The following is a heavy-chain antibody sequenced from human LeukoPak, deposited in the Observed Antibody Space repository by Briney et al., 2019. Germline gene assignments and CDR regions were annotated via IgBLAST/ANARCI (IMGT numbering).Heavy chain of an antibody. Sequence: SETLSLTCTVSGDSISTSGHFWGWVRQPPGKGLEWIGSIFYSGSGYYNPSLKSRFTISVDMSKNQFSLSLSSVTAADTAMFYCARHVSRLGEVDSWGQGTLVTVSS. D-gene: IGHD2-2*01. CDR3: ARHVSRLGEVDS. V-gene: IGHV4-39*01. CDR1: GDSISTSGHF. J-gene: IGHJ4*02. CDR2: IFYSGSG.